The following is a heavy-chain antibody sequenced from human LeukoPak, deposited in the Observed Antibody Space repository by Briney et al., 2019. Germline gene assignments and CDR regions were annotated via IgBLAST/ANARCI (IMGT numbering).Heavy chain of an antibody. V-gene: IGHV3-30-3*01. CDR3: ARRPAQYFDS. Sequence: GRSLRLSCAASGFTYSSYAMHWVRQAPGKGLEWVAVISYGVSNKYYADSVKGRFTISRDNSNNTLYLQMNSLRPEDTAVYYCARRPAQYFDSWVQGTLVTVSS. CDR1: GFTYSSYA. CDR2: ISYGVSNK. J-gene: IGHJ4*02.